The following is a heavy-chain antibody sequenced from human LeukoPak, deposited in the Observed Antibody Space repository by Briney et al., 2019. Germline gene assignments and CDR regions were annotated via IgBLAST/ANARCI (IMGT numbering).Heavy chain of an antibody. D-gene: IGHD1-14*01. CDR1: GGTFSSYA. J-gene: IGHJ4*02. CDR3: ARGDRTLGDRMSDY. V-gene: IGHV1-69*06. Sequence: GASVKVSCKASGGTFSSYAISWVRQAPGQGLEWMGGIIPIFGTANYAQKFQGRVTITADKSTSTAYMELSSLRSEDTAVYYCARGDRTLGDRMSDYWGQGTLVSVSS. CDR2: IIPIFGTA.